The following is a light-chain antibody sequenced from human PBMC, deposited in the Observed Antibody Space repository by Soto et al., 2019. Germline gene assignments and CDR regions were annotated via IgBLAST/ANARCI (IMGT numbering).Light chain of an antibody. Sequence: EVVLTQSPDTLSLSPGERATLSCRASQSVSNNYLAWYQQKPGQAPRLLIYGASTRATGIPARFSGSGSGTQFTLTISSLQSEDFAVYYCQQYNHWPPWTFGQGTKVEIK. J-gene: IGKJ1*01. CDR1: QSVSNN. CDR3: QQYNHWPPWT. V-gene: IGKV3-15*01. CDR2: GAS.